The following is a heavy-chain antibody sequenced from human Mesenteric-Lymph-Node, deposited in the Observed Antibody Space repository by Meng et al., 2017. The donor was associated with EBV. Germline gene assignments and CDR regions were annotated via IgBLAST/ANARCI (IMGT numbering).Heavy chain of an antibody. Sequence: VPLRESGPGLAKPSEAWSLTCTASGGSVTSDGYHCSWIRQPPGKGLEWIAYISHGGSSNYNPSLKSRVTISVDTSKKQFSLKLSSVSAADTAIYYCARDPTWTSSGSFDYWGQGTLVTVSS. J-gene: IGHJ4*02. V-gene: IGHV4-61*08. CDR2: ISHGGSS. CDR1: GGSVTSDGYH. CDR3: ARDPTWTSSGSFDY. D-gene: IGHD1-1*01.